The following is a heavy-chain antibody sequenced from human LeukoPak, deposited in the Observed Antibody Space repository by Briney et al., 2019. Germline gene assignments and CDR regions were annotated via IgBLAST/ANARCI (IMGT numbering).Heavy chain of an antibody. J-gene: IGHJ5*02. CDR1: GGSISSYY. D-gene: IGHD4-17*01. CDR3: ARVGDSLWFDP. V-gene: IGHV4-59*01. Sequence: PSETLSLTCTVSGGSISSYYWSWIRQPPGKGLEWIGYIYYSGSTNYNPSLKSRVTISVDTSKNQFSLKLSSVTAADTAVYYCARVGDSLWFDPWGQGTLVTVSS. CDR2: IYYSGST.